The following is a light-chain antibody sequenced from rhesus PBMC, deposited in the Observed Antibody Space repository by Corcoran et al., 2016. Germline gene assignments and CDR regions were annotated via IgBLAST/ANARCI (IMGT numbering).Light chain of an antibody. V-gene: IGLV5-69*01. CDR2: YYSDSSK. J-gene: IGLJ1*01. Sequence: QPVLTQPTSLSASPGASARLTCTLSSSVDVGSYTIFWYQQKPGSPPRYLLFYYSDSSKSRDSGVPSRFSGSKDASANAGLLLISGLQSEDVANYYCAMWHTCAYIFGGGTRLTVL. CDR1: SSVDVGSYT. CDR3: AMWHTCAYI.